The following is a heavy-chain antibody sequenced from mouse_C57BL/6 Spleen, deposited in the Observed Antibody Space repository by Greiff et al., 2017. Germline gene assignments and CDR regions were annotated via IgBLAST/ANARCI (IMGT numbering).Heavy chain of an antibody. CDR2: INPGSGGT. D-gene: IGHD2-4*01. CDR3: ARKGYYDPRGGFAY. V-gene: IGHV1-54*01. CDR1: GYAFTNYL. J-gene: IGHJ3*01. Sequence: VQLQQSGAELVRPGTSVKVSCKASGYAFTNYLIEWVKQRPGQGLEWIGVINPGSGGTNYNEKFKGKATLTADKSSSTAYMQLSSLTSEDSAVYFCARKGYYDPRGGFAYWGQGTLVTVSA.